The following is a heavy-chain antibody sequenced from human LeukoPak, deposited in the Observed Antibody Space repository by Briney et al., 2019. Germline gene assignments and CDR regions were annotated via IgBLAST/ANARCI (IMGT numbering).Heavy chain of an antibody. CDR3: AKRPDVLTGYYNA. CDR1: GFTFSSYA. D-gene: IGHD3-9*01. Sequence: GGSLRLSCAASGFTFSSYAMSWVRQASGKGLEWVSHVSGSGGSTYYADSVKGRFTISRDNSKNALYLQMNSLRGDDTAVYHCAKRPDVLTGYYNAWGLGTLVTVSS. V-gene: IGHV3-23*01. J-gene: IGHJ5*02. CDR2: VSGSGGST.